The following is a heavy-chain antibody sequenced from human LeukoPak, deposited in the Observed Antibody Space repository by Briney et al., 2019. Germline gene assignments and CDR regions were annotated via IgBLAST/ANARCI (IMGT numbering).Heavy chain of an antibody. V-gene: IGHV3-30*03. CDR2: ISYDGSNK. Sequence: GGSLRLSCAASGFTFSSYSMNWVRQAPGKGLEWVAVISYDGSNKYYADSVKGRFTISRDNSKNTLYLQMNSLRAEDTAVYYCASRDDAFDIWGQGTMVTVSS. J-gene: IGHJ3*02. D-gene: IGHD5-24*01. CDR1: GFTFSSYS. CDR3: ASRDDAFDI.